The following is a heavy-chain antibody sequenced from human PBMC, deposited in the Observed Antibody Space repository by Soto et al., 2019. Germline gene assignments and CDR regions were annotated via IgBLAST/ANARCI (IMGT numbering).Heavy chain of an antibody. CDR2: IDYSGTT. Sequence: SETLSLTCTVSGGSSSSSIYYWGWIRQPPGRGLEWIGIIDYSGTTYYNPSLKSRLTMSVDTSKNHFSLNLSSVTAADTAVYYCARRTGSSTYYFDYWGQGALVTVSS. CDR1: GGSSSSSIYY. J-gene: IGHJ4*02. V-gene: IGHV4-39*02. CDR3: ARRTGSSTYYFDY. D-gene: IGHD6-6*01.